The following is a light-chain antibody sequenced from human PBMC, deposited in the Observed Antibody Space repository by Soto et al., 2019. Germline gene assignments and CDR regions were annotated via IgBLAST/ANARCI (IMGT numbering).Light chain of an antibody. V-gene: IGLV8-61*01. Sequence: QTVVTQEPSFSVSPGGTVTLTCGLGSGSVSTRYFPSWYQQTPGQAPRTLIYSTDTRSSGVPDRFSGSILGNKAALPITGAQADDESDYYCVLYMGSGISVFGTGTKLTVL. CDR2: STD. J-gene: IGLJ1*01. CDR3: VLYMGSGISV. CDR1: SGSVSTRYF.